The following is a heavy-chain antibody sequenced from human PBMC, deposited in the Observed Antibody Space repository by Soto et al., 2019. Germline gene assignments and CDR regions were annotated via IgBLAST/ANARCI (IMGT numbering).Heavy chain of an antibody. V-gene: IGHV3-30*18. J-gene: IGHJ4*02. CDR2: ISYDGGNE. Sequence: QVQLVESGGGVVQPGRSLGLSCTVSGFAFRSYGLHWVRQAPGKGLEWVAVISYDGGNERYADSVKGRFTISRDNSKNTLYLPMNSLSAEDTAVYYCAKDTYYHDSTGYYVFAYWGQGTPVTVSA. CDR3: AKDTYYHDSTGYYVFAY. D-gene: IGHD3-22*01. CDR1: GFAFRSYG.